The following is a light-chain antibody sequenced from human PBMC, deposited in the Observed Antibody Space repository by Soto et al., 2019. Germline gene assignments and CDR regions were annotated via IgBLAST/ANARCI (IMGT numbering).Light chain of an antibody. CDR1: NRDVGSYNL. J-gene: IGLJ2*01. V-gene: IGLV2-14*01. CDR3: QSFDSSLTAPI. Sequence: QSALTQPASVSGSPGQSITIACTGTNRDVGSYNLVSWYQQRPGEAPKLIISEVRNRPSGISYRFTGSRSATSASLAITGLQSEDEADYYCQSFDSSLTAPILGVGTKLTVL. CDR2: EVR.